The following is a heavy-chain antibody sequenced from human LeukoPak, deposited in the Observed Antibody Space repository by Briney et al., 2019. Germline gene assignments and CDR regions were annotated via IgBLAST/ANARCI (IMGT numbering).Heavy chain of an antibody. V-gene: IGHV3-30-3*01. Sequence: GGSLRLSCAASGFTFSSYAMHWVRQAPGKGLEWVAVISYDGSNKYYADSVKGRFTISRDNAKNSLYLQMNSLRAEDTAVYYCARDRYYDSSDFDYWGQGTLVTVSS. J-gene: IGHJ4*02. CDR3: ARDRYYDSSDFDY. CDR1: GFTFSSYA. D-gene: IGHD3-22*01. CDR2: ISYDGSNK.